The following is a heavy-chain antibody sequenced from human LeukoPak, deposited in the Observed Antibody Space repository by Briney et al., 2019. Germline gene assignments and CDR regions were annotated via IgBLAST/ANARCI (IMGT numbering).Heavy chain of an antibody. CDR3: ARDVTLEYYFDY. Sequence: GASVKVSCKASGYTFTGYYMHWVRQAPGQGLEWMGWIYPNSGGTNYAQKFQGRVTMTRDTSISTAYMELSRLRSDDTAVYYCARDVTLEYYFDYWGQGTLVTVSS. J-gene: IGHJ4*02. CDR2: IYPNSGGT. V-gene: IGHV1-2*02. D-gene: IGHD1-14*01. CDR1: GYTFTGYY.